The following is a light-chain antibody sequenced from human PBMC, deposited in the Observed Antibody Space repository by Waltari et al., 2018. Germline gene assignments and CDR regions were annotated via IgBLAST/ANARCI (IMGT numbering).Light chain of an antibody. CDR2: DSS. V-gene: IGKV3-11*01. Sequence: EIVLTQSPATLSLSPGERATLYCRASQSIDNFLAWYQQKPGQAPRLLIYDSSNRATDIPARFSGSGSGTDFTLTISSLGPEDFAVYYCQQRSGWPPTFGGGTKVDI. CDR1: QSIDNF. CDR3: QQRSGWPPT. J-gene: IGKJ4*01.